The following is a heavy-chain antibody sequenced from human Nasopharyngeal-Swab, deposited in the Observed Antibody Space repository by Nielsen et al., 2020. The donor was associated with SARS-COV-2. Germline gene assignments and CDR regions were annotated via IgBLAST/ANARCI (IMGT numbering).Heavy chain of an antibody. CDR2: IYYSGST. CDR3: ARALRCSSTSCYTAWFDP. Sequence: WIRQPPGKGLEWIGYIYYSGSTYYNPSLKSRVTISVDTSKNQFSLKLSSVTAADTAVYYCARALRCSSTSCYTAWFDPWGQGTLVTVSS. J-gene: IGHJ5*02. D-gene: IGHD2-2*02. V-gene: IGHV4-31*02.